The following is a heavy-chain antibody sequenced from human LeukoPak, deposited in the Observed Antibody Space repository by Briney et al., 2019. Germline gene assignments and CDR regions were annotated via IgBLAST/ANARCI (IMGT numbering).Heavy chain of an antibody. Sequence: KPSETLSLTCTVSGGSISSSSYYWGCIRRPPGKGLECIGSIYYSGSTYYNPSLKSRVTISVDTSKNQFSLKLSSVTAADTAVYYCARDRYFDWLSNWFDPWGQGTLVTVSS. J-gene: IGHJ5*02. CDR2: IYYSGST. CDR3: ARDRYFDWLSNWFDP. CDR1: GGSISSSSYY. V-gene: IGHV4-39*07. D-gene: IGHD3-9*01.